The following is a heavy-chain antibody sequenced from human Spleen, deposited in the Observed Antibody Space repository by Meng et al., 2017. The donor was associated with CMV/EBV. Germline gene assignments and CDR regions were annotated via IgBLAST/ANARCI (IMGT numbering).Heavy chain of an antibody. CDR2: ISAYNGNT. D-gene: IGHD3-16*01. CDR1: GYTFTSYG. CDR3: AREVVRRITLGAFDI. J-gene: IGHJ3*02. V-gene: IGHV1-18*01. Sequence: ASVKVSCKAFGYTFTSYGISWVRQAPGQGLEWMGWISAYNGNTNYAQKLQGRVTMTTDTSTRTAYMELRSLRSDDTAVYYCAREVVRRITLGAFDIWGQGTMVTVSS.